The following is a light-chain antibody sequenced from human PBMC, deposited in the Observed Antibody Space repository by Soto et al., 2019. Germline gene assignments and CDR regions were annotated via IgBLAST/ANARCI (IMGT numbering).Light chain of an antibody. CDR1: QSISSY. V-gene: IGKV1-39*01. CDR3: QQSDRTPRA. Sequence: DIQMTQSPSSLSASVGDRITITCRASQSISSYLNWYQQKPGKAPNLLIYGAASLQSGVPSRFSGTGSGTDFTLTISSLQLEDFATYYCQQSDRTPRAFRQGTKVDIK. J-gene: IGKJ1*01. CDR2: GAA.